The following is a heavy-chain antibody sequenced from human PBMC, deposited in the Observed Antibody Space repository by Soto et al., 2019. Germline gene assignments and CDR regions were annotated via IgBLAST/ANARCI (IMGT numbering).Heavy chain of an antibody. J-gene: IGHJ5*02. D-gene: IGHD2-8*01. CDR2: IYYSGIT. V-gene: IGHV4-59*01. CDR1: GGSISSYY. Sequence: SETLSLTCTVSGGSISSYYWSWIRQPPGKGLEWIGYIYYSGITNYNPSLKSRVTISVDTSKNQFSLKLSSVTAADTAVYYCAKGERYCTKGVFYFRWFDPWPKVTPFPV. CDR3: AKGERYCTKGVFYFRWFDP.